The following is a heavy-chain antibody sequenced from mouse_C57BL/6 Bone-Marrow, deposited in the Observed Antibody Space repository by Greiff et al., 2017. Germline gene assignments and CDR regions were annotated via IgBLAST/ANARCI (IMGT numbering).Heavy chain of an antibody. CDR1: GYTFTSHW. V-gene: IGHV1-64*01. CDR3: ARMTWGNYGSTRDY. D-gene: IGHD1-1*01. Sequence: QVQLQQPGAELVKPGASVKLSCKASGYTFTSHWMHWVKQRPGQGLEWIGMIHPNSGSTNYNEKFKSKATLTVDKSSSTAYMQLSSLTSEDSAVYYCARMTWGNYGSTRDYWGQGTTLTVSS. CDR2: IHPNSGST. J-gene: IGHJ2*01.